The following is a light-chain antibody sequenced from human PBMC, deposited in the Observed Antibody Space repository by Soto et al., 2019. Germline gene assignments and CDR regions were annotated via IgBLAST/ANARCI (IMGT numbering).Light chain of an antibody. CDR3: QQYAGSPWT. CDR2: GAS. CDR1: QTISNNY. V-gene: IGKV3-20*01. J-gene: IGKJ1*01. Sequence: ETVLTQSPGTLSLSPGERATLSCRASQTISNNYLAWYRQTPGQAPRLLIYGASNRATGIADRFSGSGSGTDVTLIISRLEPEDFALYYCQQYAGSPWTFGQGTKVEIK.